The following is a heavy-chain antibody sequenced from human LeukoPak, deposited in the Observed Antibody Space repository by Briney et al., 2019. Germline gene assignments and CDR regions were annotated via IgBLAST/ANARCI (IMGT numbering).Heavy chain of an antibody. J-gene: IGHJ4*02. CDR2: INHSGST. V-gene: IGHV4-34*01. CDR1: GGSLSGYY. CDR3: AREPMELRHYFDY. Sequence: SETLSLTCAVYGGSLSGYYWSWIRQPPGKGLEWIGEINHSGSTNYNPSLKSRVTISVDTSKNQFSLKLSSVTAADTAVYYCAREPMELRHYFDYWGQGTLVTVSS. D-gene: IGHD1-7*01.